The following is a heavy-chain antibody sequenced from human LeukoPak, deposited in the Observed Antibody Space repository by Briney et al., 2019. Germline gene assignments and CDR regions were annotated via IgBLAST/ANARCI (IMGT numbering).Heavy chain of an antibody. CDR1: GGSISSSNW. Sequence: SETLSLTCAVSGGSISSSNWWSWVRQPPGKGLEWIGEIYRSGSTNYNPSLKSRVTISVDKSKNQFSLKLSSVTAADTAVYYCVRVPSESGSAYYFDYWGQGTLVTVPS. D-gene: IGHD1-26*01. CDR3: VRVPSESGSAYYFDY. V-gene: IGHV4-4*02. J-gene: IGHJ4*02. CDR2: IYRSGST.